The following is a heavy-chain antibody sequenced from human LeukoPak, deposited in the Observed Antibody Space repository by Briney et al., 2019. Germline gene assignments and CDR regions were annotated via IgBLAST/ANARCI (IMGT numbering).Heavy chain of an antibody. CDR3: ARYSGSYRTLDY. Sequence: PSETLSLTCTVSGGSISSYYWSWIRQPPGKGLEWIGYIYYSGSTNYNPSLKSRVTISVDTSKNQFSLKLSSVTAADTAVYYCARYSGSYRTLDYWGQGTLVTVSS. D-gene: IGHD1-26*01. CDR2: IYYSGST. CDR1: GGSISSYY. J-gene: IGHJ4*02. V-gene: IGHV4-59*08.